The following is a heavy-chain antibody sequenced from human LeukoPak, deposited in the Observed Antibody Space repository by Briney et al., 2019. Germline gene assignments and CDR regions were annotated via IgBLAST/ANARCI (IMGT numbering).Heavy chain of an antibody. V-gene: IGHV3-30*18. Sequence: PGRSLRLSCAASGFTFSRDGMHWVRQAPGKGLEWVAVISNDETNKYYTDSVRGRFTISRDNSKNMVYLQMNSLRVEDTAVYYWAKEGQRGSYGVYDDYHWGQGTLVTVSS. D-gene: IGHD5/OR15-5a*01. J-gene: IGHJ5*02. CDR3: AKEGQRGSYGVYDDYH. CDR2: ISNDETNK. CDR1: GFTFSRDG.